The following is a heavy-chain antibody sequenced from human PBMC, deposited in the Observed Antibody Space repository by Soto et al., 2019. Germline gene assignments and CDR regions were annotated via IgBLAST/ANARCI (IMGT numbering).Heavy chain of an antibody. V-gene: IGHV2-5*02. D-gene: IGHD5-12*01. CDR3: AHRPIVATTPYHFVY. Sequence: QITLKASGPTLVKPTQTLTLTCTFSGFSLSTSGVGVGWIRQPPGKALEWLALIYWDDDKRYSPSLKSRLTIPQDTPQNQLVLTMTNMDPVDTATYYCAHRPIVATTPYHFVYWGQGTLVTVSS. CDR1: GFSLSTSGVG. CDR2: IYWDDDK. J-gene: IGHJ4*02.